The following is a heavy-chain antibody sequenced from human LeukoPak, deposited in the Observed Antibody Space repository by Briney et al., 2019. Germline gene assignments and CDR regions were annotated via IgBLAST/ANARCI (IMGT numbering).Heavy chain of an antibody. CDR3: ARGIGTVLGDPYYFGY. CDR2: IYPGDSDT. V-gene: IGHV5-51*01. Sequence: GESLKISCKGSGYSFTSYWIGWVRQMPGKGLEWMGIIYPGDSDTRYSPSFQLQVTISADNSISTAYLQWSSLKASDTAMYYCARGIGTVLGDPYYFGYWAREPWSPSPQ. J-gene: IGHJ4*02. D-gene: IGHD1-1*01. CDR1: GYSFTSYW.